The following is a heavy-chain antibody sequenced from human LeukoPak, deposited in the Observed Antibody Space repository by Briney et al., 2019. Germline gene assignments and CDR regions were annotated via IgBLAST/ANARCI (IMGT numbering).Heavy chain of an antibody. CDR3: ASGYSSSWYGTRDFDY. Sequence: PGGSLRVSCAASGFTFSDYYMSWIRQAPGKGLEWVSYISSSGSAIYYADSVKGRFTISRDNAKNSLYLQMNSLRAEDTAVYYCASGYSSSWYGTRDFDYWGQGTLVTVSS. CDR1: GFTFSDYY. D-gene: IGHD6-13*01. CDR2: ISSSGSAI. J-gene: IGHJ4*02. V-gene: IGHV3-11*01.